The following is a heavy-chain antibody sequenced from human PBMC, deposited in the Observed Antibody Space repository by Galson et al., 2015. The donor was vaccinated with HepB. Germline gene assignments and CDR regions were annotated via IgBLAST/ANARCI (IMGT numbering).Heavy chain of an antibody. CDR1: GVTVSNNY. J-gene: IGHJ4*02. CDR2: IYSDGSI. V-gene: IGHV3-66*02. D-gene: IGHD3-3*01. CDR3: ASGRGFWSGYSQDY. Sequence: SLRLSCAASGVTVSNNYMSWVRQAPGMGLEWVSVIYSDGSIYYIDSVKGRYTISRDNSKNTLYLQMNSLRAEETAVYYCASGRGFWSGYSQDYWGQGTLVTVSS.